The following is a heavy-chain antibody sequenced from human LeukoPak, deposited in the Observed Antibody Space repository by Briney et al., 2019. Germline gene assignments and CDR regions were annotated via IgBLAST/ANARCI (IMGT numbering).Heavy chain of an antibody. CDR3: ASYAGNSVDY. D-gene: IGHD4-23*01. CDR1: GGSISNYY. V-gene: IGHV4-59*01. Sequence: SETLSLTCTVSGGSISNYYWSWIRQPPGKGLEWIGYIYYSGSTNYNPSLNSRVTISINTSKNQFSLKLSSVTAADTAVYYCASYAGNSVDYWGQGTLVTVSS. J-gene: IGHJ4*02. CDR2: IYYSGST.